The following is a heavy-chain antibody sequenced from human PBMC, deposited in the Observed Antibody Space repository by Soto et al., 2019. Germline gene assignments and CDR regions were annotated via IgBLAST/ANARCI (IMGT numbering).Heavy chain of an antibody. CDR3: ASDIVVVPAAISRQVDY. CDR2: ISSSSSYI. CDR1: GFTFSSYS. V-gene: IGHV3-21*01. Sequence: GGSLRLSCAASGFTFSSYSMNWVRQAPGKGLEWVSSISSSSSYIYYADSVKGRFTISRDNAKNSLYLQMNSLRAEDTAVYYCASDIVVVPAAISRQVDYWGQGTLVTVSS. D-gene: IGHD2-2*01. J-gene: IGHJ4*02.